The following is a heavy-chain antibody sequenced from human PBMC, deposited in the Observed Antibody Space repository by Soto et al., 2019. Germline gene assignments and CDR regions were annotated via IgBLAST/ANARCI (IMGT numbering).Heavy chain of an antibody. Sequence: QVQLQESRPGLVKPSQTLSLTCTVSGGSINNAGYYWTWIRQHPRKGLEWIGYIYYSGNTFYNPSLKSRVSISVDTSKNQCSLNLTSVTAADTAVFYCARADWSGWIDYWGHGTLVTVSS. J-gene: IGHJ4*01. CDR1: GGSINNAGYY. V-gene: IGHV4-31*03. CDR3: ARADWSGWIDY. CDR2: IYYSGNT. D-gene: IGHD6-19*01.